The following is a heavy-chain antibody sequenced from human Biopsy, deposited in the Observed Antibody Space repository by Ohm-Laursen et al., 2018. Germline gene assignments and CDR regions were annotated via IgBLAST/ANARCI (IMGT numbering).Heavy chain of an antibody. CDR1: GGSIISYY. J-gene: IGHJ4*02. CDR3: ALGGGSYVNFDY. Sequence: SETLSLTCTVSGGSIISYYWNWIRQPAGKGLEWIGRIYSSGGTKYNPSLKSRVTMSVDTSKKQLSLRLSSVTAADTAVYYCALGGGSYVNFDYWGQGTLVTVSS. D-gene: IGHD1-26*01. V-gene: IGHV4-4*07. CDR2: IYSSGGT.